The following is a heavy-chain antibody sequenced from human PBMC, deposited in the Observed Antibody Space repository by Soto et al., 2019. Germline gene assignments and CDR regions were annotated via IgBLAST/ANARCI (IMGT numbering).Heavy chain of an antibody. V-gene: IGHV4-59*02. Sequence: VQLQESGPGLVKPSETLSLTCTVSGGSVTSYYWNWIRQPPGKGLEWIGYMYYRGITKYNPSFQRRVTISIDTSNTQFSLKVNSVTAADTAVYYCATTGGYSFGDMGVDPWGQGTLVTVSS. CDR2: MYYRGIT. CDR1: GGSVTSYY. J-gene: IGHJ5*02. D-gene: IGHD5-18*01. CDR3: ATTGGYSFGDMGVDP.